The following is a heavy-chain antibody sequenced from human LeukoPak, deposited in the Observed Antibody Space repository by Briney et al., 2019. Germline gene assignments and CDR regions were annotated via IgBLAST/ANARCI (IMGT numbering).Heavy chain of an antibody. D-gene: IGHD3-10*01. Sequence: GESLKISCKGSGYSFTSYWSGWVRQMPGKGLEWMGIIYPGDSDTRYSPSFQGQVTISADKSISTAYLQWSSLKASDTAMYYCARFITMVRGATYYYYYMDVWGKGTTVTISS. CDR2: IYPGDSDT. CDR3: ARFITMVRGATYYYYYMDV. CDR1: GYSFTSYW. J-gene: IGHJ6*03. V-gene: IGHV5-51*01.